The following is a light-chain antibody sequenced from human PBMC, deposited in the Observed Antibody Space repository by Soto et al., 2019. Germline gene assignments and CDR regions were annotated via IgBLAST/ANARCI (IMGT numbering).Light chain of an antibody. CDR2: AAS. CDR1: QDIAIY. J-gene: IGKJ4*01. CDR3: QQLRMYPST. V-gene: IGKV1-9*01. Sequence: IQLTQSPSSLSASVGDRVTITCRASQDIAIYLAWYQQKPGEAPKLLIYAASTLYGGVPSRFSGSGSGTDFALTITSLKQEDCATYYCQQLRMYPSTFGGGTKVDIK.